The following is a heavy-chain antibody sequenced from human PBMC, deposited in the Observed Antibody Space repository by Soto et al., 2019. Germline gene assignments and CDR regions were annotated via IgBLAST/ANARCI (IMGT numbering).Heavy chain of an antibody. CDR2: ISRSGGST. Sequence: PGGSLRLSCATSGFTFRNYAMSWVRQAPGEGLEWVSGISRSGGSTYYADSVQGRFTISRDESENTLSLQMGSLRAEDTAVYYCGKDKNGDFLGAFEMWGQGTMVTVSS. J-gene: IGHJ3*02. CDR1: GFTFRNYA. V-gene: IGHV3-23*01. D-gene: IGHD4-17*01. CDR3: GKDKNGDFLGAFEM.